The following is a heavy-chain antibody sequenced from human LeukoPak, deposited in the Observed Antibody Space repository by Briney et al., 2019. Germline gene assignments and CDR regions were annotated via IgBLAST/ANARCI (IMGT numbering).Heavy chain of an antibody. J-gene: IGHJ4*02. Sequence: GGSLRLSCAASGFTFSDHYMDWVRQAPGKGLEWVGRTRNKANSYTTEYAASVKGRFTISRDDSKSSLYLQMNSLKTEDTAVYYCASSRWLQFDYWGQGTLVTVSS. D-gene: IGHD5-12*01. CDR2: TRNKANSYTT. CDR3: ASSRWLQFDY. V-gene: IGHV3-72*01. CDR1: GFTFSDHY.